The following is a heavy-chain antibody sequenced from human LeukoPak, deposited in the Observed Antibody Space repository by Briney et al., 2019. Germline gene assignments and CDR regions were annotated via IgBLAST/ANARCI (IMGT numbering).Heavy chain of an antibody. Sequence: GRSLRLSCAASGFTFSSYAMHWVRQAPGKGLEWVAVISYDGSNKYYADSVKGRFTISRDNSKNTLYLQMNSLRAEDTAVYYCARDRVGANLDAFDIWGQGTMVTVSS. D-gene: IGHD1-26*01. J-gene: IGHJ3*02. CDR2: ISYDGSNK. CDR3: ARDRVGANLDAFDI. CDR1: GFTFSSYA. V-gene: IGHV3-30-3*01.